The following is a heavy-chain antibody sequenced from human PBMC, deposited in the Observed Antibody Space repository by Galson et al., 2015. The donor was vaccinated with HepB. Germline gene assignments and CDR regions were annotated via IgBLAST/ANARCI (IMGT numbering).Heavy chain of an antibody. CDR2: IIPIFGTA. CDR1: GGTFSSYA. Sequence: SVKVSCKASGGTFSSYAISWVRQAPGQGLEWMGGIIPIFGTANYAQKFQGRVTITADESTSTAYMELSSLRSEDTAVYYCARYQLLYSGIGFDYWGQGTLVTVSS. V-gene: IGHV1-69*13. CDR3: ARYQLLYSGIGFDY. D-gene: IGHD2-2*02. J-gene: IGHJ4*02.